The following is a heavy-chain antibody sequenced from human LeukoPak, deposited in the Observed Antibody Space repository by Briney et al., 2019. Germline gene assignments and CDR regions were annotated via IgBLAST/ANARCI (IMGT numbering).Heavy chain of an antibody. J-gene: IGHJ5*02. CDR2: INHSGST. D-gene: IGHD3-22*01. Sequence: SETLSLTCAVYGGSFSGYYWTWIRKPPGKGLEWIGEINHSGSTNYNPSLKSRVSISVDTSKNQFSLKLSSVTAADTAVYYCARADGDSSGYFDWFDPWGQGTLVTVSS. CDR1: GGSFSGYY. V-gene: IGHV4-34*01. CDR3: ARADGDSSGYFDWFDP.